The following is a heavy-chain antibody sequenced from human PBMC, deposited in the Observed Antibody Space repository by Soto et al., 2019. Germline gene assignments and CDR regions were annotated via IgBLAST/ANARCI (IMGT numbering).Heavy chain of an antibody. Sequence: GGSLRLSCAASGFTFSSYGMHWVRQAPGKGLEWVTFISYDGSNKYYADSVKGRFTISRDNSKNTLYLQMNSLRAEDTAVYYCAKDRGSGSYAANYYYYGMDVWGQGTTVTVSS. CDR2: ISYDGSNK. J-gene: IGHJ6*02. V-gene: IGHV3-30*18. CDR1: GFTFSSYG. CDR3: AKDRGSGSYAANYYYYGMDV. D-gene: IGHD3-10*01.